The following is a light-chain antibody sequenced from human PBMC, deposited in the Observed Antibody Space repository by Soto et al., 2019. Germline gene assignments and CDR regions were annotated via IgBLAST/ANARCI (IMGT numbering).Light chain of an antibody. CDR2: DTS. V-gene: IGKV1-33*01. CDR1: QSIDNK. Sequence: DIQVTQSPSTLSRSVGDRVTITCRASQSIDNKLAWYQQKPGKAPNLLIYDTSNLETGVPSRFSGRRSGTDFTFTITSLQPEDIATYYCQQYDNFPLTFGGGTKVEIK. CDR3: QQYDNFPLT. J-gene: IGKJ4*01.